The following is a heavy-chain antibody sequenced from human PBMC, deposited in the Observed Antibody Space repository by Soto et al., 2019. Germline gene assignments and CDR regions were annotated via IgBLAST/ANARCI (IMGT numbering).Heavy chain of an antibody. CDR3: ARDPAHTVTTSFSLDY. Sequence: PGGSLRLSCAASGFTFSSYAMHWVRQAPGKGLEWVAVISYDGSNKYYADSVKGRFTISRDNSKNTLYLQMNSLRAEDTAVYYCARDPAHTVTTSFSLDYWGQGTLVTVSS. J-gene: IGHJ4*02. CDR2: ISYDGSNK. V-gene: IGHV3-30-3*01. CDR1: GFTFSSYA. D-gene: IGHD4-17*01.